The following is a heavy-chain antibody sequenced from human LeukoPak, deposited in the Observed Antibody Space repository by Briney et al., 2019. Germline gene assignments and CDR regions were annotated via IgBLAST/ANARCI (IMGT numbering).Heavy chain of an antibody. CDR1: GFTFSSYS. D-gene: IGHD3-22*01. CDR2: ISSSSSTI. J-gene: IGHJ4*02. Sequence: GGSLRLSCAVSGFTFSSYSMNWVRQAPGKGLEWVSYISSSSSTIYYADSVRGRFTISRDNAKNSLYLQMNSLRAEDTAVYYCARDFSYDSSGYFDYWGQGTLVTVSS. CDR3: ARDFSYDSSGYFDY. V-gene: IGHV3-48*04.